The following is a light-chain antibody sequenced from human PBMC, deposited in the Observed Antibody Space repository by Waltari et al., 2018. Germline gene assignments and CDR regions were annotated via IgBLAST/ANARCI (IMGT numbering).Light chain of an antibody. CDR3: SSYAGSNNVI. CDR1: SSDVGSYNY. V-gene: IGLV2-8*01. J-gene: IGLJ2*01. Sequence: QSALTQPPSASGSRGQSVTISCTGTSSDVGSYNYVSWYQQHPGKAAKLMIYEVTTRPSGVPDRFSGSKSGNTASLTVSGLQAEDEADYYCSSYAGSNNVIFGGGTRLTVL. CDR2: EVT.